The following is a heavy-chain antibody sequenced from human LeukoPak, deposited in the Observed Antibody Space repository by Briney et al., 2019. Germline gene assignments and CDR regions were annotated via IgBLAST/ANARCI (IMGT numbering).Heavy chain of an antibody. CDR2: IYYSGST. Sequence: SETLSLTCTVSGGSISSYYWRWIRQPPGKGLEWIGYIYYSGSTNYNPSLKSRVTISVDTSKNQFSLKLSSVTAADTAVYYCARERFHLDSSGALDYWGQGTLVTVSS. J-gene: IGHJ4*02. D-gene: IGHD3-22*01. CDR3: ARERFHLDSSGALDY. V-gene: IGHV4-59*01. CDR1: GGSISSYY.